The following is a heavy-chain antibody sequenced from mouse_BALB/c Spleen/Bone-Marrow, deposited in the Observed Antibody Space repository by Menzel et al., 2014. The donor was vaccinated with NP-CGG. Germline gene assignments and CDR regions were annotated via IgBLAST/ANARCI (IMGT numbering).Heavy chain of an antibody. CDR1: GYTFTSYW. J-gene: IGHJ3*01. CDR3: ARPIATGIQAWFAY. Sequence: VQGVESGAELAKPGASVKMSCKASGYTFTSYWMHWVKQRPGQGLEWIGNINPSSGYTEYNQKFKDKATLTADKSSSTAYMHLSSLTSKDSAVYYCARPIATGIQAWFAYWGQGILVTVSA. V-gene: IGHV1-7*01. CDR2: INPSSGYT.